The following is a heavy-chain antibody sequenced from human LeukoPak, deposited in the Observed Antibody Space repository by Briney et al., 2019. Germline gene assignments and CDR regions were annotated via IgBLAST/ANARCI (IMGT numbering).Heavy chain of an antibody. V-gene: IGHV1-69*06. J-gene: IGHJ5*02. CDR3: ARNDFWSGYYKYNWFDP. CDR1: GGTFSSYA. Sequence: SVKVSCKASGGTFSSYAISWVRQAPGQGLEWMGGIIPIFGTANYAQKFQGRVTITADKSTSTAYMELSSLRSEDTAVYYCARNDFWSGYYKYNWFDPWGQGTLVTVSS. CDR2: IIPIFGTA. D-gene: IGHD3-3*01.